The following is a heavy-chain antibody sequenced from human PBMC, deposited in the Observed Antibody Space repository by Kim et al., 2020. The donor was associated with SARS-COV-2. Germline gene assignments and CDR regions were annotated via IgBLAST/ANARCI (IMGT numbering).Heavy chain of an antibody. CDR2: IDPSDYYT. V-gene: IGHV5-10-1*01. D-gene: IGHD3-3*01. CDR3: ARLRPYYDFWSGYYPYSYYGMDV. Sequence: GESLKISCKGSGYSFTSYWISWVRQMPGKGLEWMGRIDPSDYYTNYSPSFQGHVTISADKSISTAYLQWSSLKASDTAMYYCARLRPYYDFWSGYYPYSYYGMDVWGQGTTVTVSS. CDR1: GYSFTSYW. J-gene: IGHJ6*02.